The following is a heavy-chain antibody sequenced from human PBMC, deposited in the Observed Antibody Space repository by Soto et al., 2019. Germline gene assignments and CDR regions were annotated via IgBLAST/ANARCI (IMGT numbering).Heavy chain of an antibody. Sequence: SETLSLTCTVSGGSISSYYWSWIRQPPGKGLEWIGYIYYSGSTNYNPSLKSRVTISVDTSKNQFSLKLSSVTAADTAVYYCARVDYYGSNYGMDVWGQGTTVTVSS. J-gene: IGHJ6*02. CDR3: ARVDYYGSNYGMDV. D-gene: IGHD3-10*01. V-gene: IGHV4-59*08. CDR2: IYYSGST. CDR1: GGSISSYY.